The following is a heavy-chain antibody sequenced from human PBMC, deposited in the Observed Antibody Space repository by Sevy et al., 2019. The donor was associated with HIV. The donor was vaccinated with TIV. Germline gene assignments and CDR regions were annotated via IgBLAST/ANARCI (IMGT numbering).Heavy chain of an antibody. CDR2: ISGLSNYI. CDR3: AGTPGAYDAFDL. D-gene: IGHD7-27*01. CDR1: GFTFSSYS. V-gene: IGHV3-21*01. Sequence: GGSLRLSCAASGFTFSSYSMNWVRQAPGTGLEWVSSISGLSNYIYYADSLKGRFTISRDNAKNSLYLQMNSLRAEDTAVYYCAGTPGAYDAFDLWGQGTMVTVSS. J-gene: IGHJ3*01.